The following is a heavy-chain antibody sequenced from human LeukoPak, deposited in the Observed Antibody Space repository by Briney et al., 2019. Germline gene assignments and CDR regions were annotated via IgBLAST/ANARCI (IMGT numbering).Heavy chain of an antibody. V-gene: IGHV1-58*02. J-gene: IGHJ5*02. Sequence: GASVKVSCTASGFTFTTSAMQWVRQARGQRLEWIGWIVVGSDNTNYAQKFQERVTITRDMSTSTAYMELSSLRSDDAAVYYCVADPYYDASGPPRWFDPWGQGTLVTVSS. CDR3: VADPYYDASGPPRWFDP. CDR1: GFTFTTSA. CDR2: IVVGSDNT. D-gene: IGHD3-22*01.